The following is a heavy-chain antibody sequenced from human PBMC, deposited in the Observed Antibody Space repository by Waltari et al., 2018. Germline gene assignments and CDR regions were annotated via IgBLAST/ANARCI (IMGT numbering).Heavy chain of an antibody. CDR1: GFTFSSYG. V-gene: IGHV3-30*02. D-gene: IGHD6-13*01. CDR2: IRYDGSNK. CDR3: AKEGVPAAGYYYYYMDV. Sequence: QVQLVESGGGVVQPGGSLRLSCAASGFTFSSYGMHWVRQAPGKGLEWVAFIRYDGSNKYYADSVKGRFTISRDNSKNTLYLQMNSLRAEDTAVYYCAKEGVPAAGYYYYYMDVWGKGTTVTISS. J-gene: IGHJ6*03.